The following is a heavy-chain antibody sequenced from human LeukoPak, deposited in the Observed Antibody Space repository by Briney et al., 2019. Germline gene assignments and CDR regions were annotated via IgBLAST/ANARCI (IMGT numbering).Heavy chain of an antibody. J-gene: IGHJ4*02. CDR1: GYTFTGYY. Sequence: ASVKVSCKASGYTFTGYYMHWVREAPGQGLEWMGWINPNSGGTNYAQKFQGRVTMTRDTSISTAYMELSRLRSDDTAVYYCARTLWFGELFHSVFDYWGQGTLVTVSS. V-gene: IGHV1-2*02. CDR2: INPNSGGT. D-gene: IGHD3-10*01. CDR3: ARTLWFGELFHSVFDY.